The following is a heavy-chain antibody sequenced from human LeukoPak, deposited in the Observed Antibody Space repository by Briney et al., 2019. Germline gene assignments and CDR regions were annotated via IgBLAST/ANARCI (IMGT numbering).Heavy chain of an antibody. V-gene: IGHV1-69*13. CDR2: IIPIFGTA. CDR3: AKWDTAMDNYGSGFSYMDV. Sequence: SVKVSCKASGGTFSSYAISWVRQAPGQGLEWMGGIIPIFGTANYAQKFQGRVTITADESTSTAYMELSSLRSDDTAVYYCAKWDTAMDNYGSGFSYMDVWGKGTTVTVSS. CDR1: GGTFSSYA. D-gene: IGHD5-18*01. J-gene: IGHJ6*03.